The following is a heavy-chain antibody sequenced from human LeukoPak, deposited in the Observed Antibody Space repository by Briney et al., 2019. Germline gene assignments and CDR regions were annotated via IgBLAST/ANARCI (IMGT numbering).Heavy chain of an antibody. J-gene: IGHJ4*02. D-gene: IGHD5-24*01. V-gene: IGHV3-11*01. CDR2: ISSSGSTI. Sequence: PGGALRLSCAASGFTFSDYYMSWIRQAPGKGLEWVSYISSSGSTIYYADSVKGRFTISRDNAKNSLYLQMNSLRAEDTAVYYCARDQEMATIEPFDYWGQGTLVTVSS. CDR3: ARDQEMATIEPFDY. CDR1: GFTFSDYY.